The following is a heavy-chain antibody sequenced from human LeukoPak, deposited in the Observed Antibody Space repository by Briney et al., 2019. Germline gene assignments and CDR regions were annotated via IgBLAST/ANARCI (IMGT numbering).Heavy chain of an antibody. CDR1: GFTFSSYG. D-gene: IGHD5-12*01. Sequence: GGSLRLSCAASGFTFSSYGMPWVRQAPGKGLEWVAVISYDGSNKYYADSVKGRFTISRDNSKNTLYLQMNSLRAEDTAVYYCAKSRGYDQYYFDYWGQGTLVTVSS. CDR2: ISYDGSNK. CDR3: AKSRGYDQYYFDY. J-gene: IGHJ4*02. V-gene: IGHV3-30*18.